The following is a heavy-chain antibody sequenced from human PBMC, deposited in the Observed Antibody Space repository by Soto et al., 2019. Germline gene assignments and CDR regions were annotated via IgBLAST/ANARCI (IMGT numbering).Heavy chain of an antibody. CDR2: IKSKTDGGTT. D-gene: IGHD3-10*01. CDR1: GFTFSNAW. Sequence: GGSLRLSCAASGFTFSNAWMNWVRQAPGKGLEWVGRIKSKTDGGTTDYAAPVKGRFTISRDDSKNTLYLQMNSLKTEDTAVYYCTTDKYWFGESQKAPYYYYGMDVWGQGTTVTVSS. CDR3: TTDKYWFGESQKAPYYYYGMDV. V-gene: IGHV3-15*07. J-gene: IGHJ6*02.